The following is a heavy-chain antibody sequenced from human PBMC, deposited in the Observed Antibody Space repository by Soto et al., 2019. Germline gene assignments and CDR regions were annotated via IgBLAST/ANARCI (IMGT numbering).Heavy chain of an antibody. Sequence: QLHLQESGPGLVKPSETLSLICAVSGDAINSGHYHWGWIRQPPRKGLEWIATIHYSGSTHYNPSLRRRVTISVDTSKSQFSLTLSSVTAADTAVYYCARAAGFGVVTPVMDYWGQGTLVTVSS. CDR3: ARAAGFGVVTPVMDY. V-gene: IGHV4-39*01. J-gene: IGHJ4*02. D-gene: IGHD3-3*01. CDR2: IHYSGST. CDR1: GDAINSGHYH.